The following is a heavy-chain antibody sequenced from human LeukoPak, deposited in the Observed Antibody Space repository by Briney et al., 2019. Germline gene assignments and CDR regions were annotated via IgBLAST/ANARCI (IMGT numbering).Heavy chain of an antibody. CDR1: GGSISSGGYY. CDR3: ARSRQRDCDSNPAIDY. V-gene: IGHV4-31*03. J-gene: IGHJ4*02. CDR2: IYYSGST. Sequence: SETLSLTCTVSGGSISSGGYYWSWIRQHPGKGLEWIGYIYYSGSTYYNPSLKSRVTISVDTSKNQFSLKLSSVTAADTAVYYCARSRQRDCDSNPAIDYWGQGTLVTVSS. D-gene: IGHD3-22*01.